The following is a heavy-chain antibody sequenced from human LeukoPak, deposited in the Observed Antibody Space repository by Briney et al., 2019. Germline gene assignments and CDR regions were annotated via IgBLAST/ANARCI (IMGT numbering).Heavy chain of an antibody. D-gene: IGHD3-3*01. CDR3: ARGSQRITVFGVVTDY. CDR2: VYYTGST. V-gene: IGHV4-59*01. Sequence: ASETLSLTCTVSGGSISSYYWSWIRQPPGKGLEWIGYVYYTGSTNYNPSLKSRVTISVDTSKNHFSLELSSVTAADTAVYYCARGSQRITVFGVVTDYWGQGTLVTVSP. J-gene: IGHJ4*02. CDR1: GGSISSYY.